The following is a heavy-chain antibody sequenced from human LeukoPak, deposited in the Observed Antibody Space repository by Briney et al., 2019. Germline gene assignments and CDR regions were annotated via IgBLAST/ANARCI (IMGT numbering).Heavy chain of an antibody. D-gene: IGHD6-13*01. CDR3: AKLAGHCTSRSCWYFDH. CDR1: GFSTFYA. J-gene: IGHJ4*02. V-gene: IGHV3-23*01. CDR2: IAYIRGDT. Sequence: PGGSLRLSCAPSGFSTFYAMGWVRPAPGKGLECVSLIAYIRGDTYYADSVKGRFTVSTDDFNSMLYLQMNNLRAEDTAVYYCAKLAGHCTSRSCWYFDHWGQGALVTFSS.